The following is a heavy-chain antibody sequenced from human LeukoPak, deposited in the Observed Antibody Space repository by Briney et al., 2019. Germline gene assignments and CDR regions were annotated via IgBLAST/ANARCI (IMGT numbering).Heavy chain of an antibody. Sequence: SETLSLTCTVSGGSISNYYWSWIRQSPVKGLEWIGFIYYSGSTNYNPSLKSRVTISVDASKNQFSLKLSSVTAADTAVYYCARARRWNAAVEGWWFDPWGQGTLVTVSS. CDR2: IYYSGST. CDR3: ARARRWNAAVEGWWFDP. J-gene: IGHJ5*02. CDR1: GGSISNYY. V-gene: IGHV4-59*01. D-gene: IGHD1-1*01.